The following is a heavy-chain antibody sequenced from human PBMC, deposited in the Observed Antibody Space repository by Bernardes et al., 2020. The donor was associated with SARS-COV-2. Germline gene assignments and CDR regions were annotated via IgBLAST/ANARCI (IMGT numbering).Heavy chain of an antibody. J-gene: IGHJ4*02. CDR3: AKIGGVASGSDY. CDR1: GFTFDDYA. Sequence: GGSLRLSCAASGFTFDDYAMHWVQQAPGKGLEWVSGISWNSGSIGYADSVKGRFTISRDNAKNSLYLQMNSLRAEDTALYYCAKIGGVASGSDYWGQGTLVTVSS. D-gene: IGHD2-15*01. V-gene: IGHV3-9*01. CDR2: ISWNSGSI.